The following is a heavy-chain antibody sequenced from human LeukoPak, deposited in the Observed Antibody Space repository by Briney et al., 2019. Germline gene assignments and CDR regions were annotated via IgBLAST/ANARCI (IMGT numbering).Heavy chain of an antibody. CDR3: ARSYSGYDYLDY. CDR2: INPGGST. V-gene: IGHV1-46*01. D-gene: IGHD5-12*01. CDR1: GYTFTSYY. J-gene: IGHJ4*02. Sequence: ASVKVSCKASGYTFTSYYIHWVRQAPGQGLEWMGIINPGGSTNYAQKFQGRVTMTRDKSISTAYLQWSSLKASDTAMYYCARSYSGYDYLDYWGQGTLVTVSS.